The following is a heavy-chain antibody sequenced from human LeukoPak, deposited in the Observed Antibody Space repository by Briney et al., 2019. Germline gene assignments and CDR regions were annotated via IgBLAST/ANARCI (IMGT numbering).Heavy chain of an antibody. Sequence: GGSLGHSCAASGLTFSSYEMHRVRQAPGKGLEWVSYISTSCRSIYYADSVNGRFNISRDNAKNSLYLQMNSLRAEDTAVYYCARFGAARRYNWFDPWGQAALASVSS. CDR2: ISTSCRSI. CDR3: ARFGAARRYNWFDP. D-gene: IGHD6-6*01. CDR1: GLTFSSYE. V-gene: IGHV3-48*03. J-gene: IGHJ5*02.